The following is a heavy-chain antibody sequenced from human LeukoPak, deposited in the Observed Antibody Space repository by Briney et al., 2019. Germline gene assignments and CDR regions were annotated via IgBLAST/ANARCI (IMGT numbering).Heavy chain of an antibody. CDR3: ARGGKATVVTM. D-gene: IGHD4-23*01. V-gene: IGHV4-4*07. CDR1: GGSINSYY. Sequence: SETLSLTCTVSGGSINSYYWSWIRQPAGKGLEWIGRIYSSGSTNYNPSLKSRVSMSVDTSKNQFSLKLTSVTAAGTALYYCARGGKATVVTMWGQGILVTVSS. CDR2: IYSSGST. J-gene: IGHJ4*02.